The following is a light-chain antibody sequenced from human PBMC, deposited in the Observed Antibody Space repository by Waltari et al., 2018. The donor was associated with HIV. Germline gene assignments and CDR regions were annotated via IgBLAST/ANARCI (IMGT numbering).Light chain of an antibody. Sequence: QSALTQPASVSGSPGQSLTISCTVANRNIGFFNLVSWYRQYPGKAPQLLIYGVTYRPSGISSRFSGSKSGNTASLTISGLQVDDEADYYCSSYASDDTVVFGGGTKLTVL. CDR1: NRNIGFFNL. J-gene: IGLJ2*01. CDR3: SSYASDDTVV. V-gene: IGLV2-14*01. CDR2: GVT.